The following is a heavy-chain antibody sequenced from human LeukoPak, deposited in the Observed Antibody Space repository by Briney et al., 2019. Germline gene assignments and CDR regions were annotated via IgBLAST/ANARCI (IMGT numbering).Heavy chain of an antibody. V-gene: IGHV3-30*03. Sequence: GGSLRLSCAASGFTFSSYGMHWVRQAPGKGLEWVALISYDGSNKYYADSVKGRFTISRDNSKNTLYLQMNSLRAEDTAVYYCARGEYSSSFGMDVWGQGTTVTVSS. CDR1: GFTFSSYG. D-gene: IGHD6-6*01. J-gene: IGHJ6*02. CDR3: ARGEYSSSFGMDV. CDR2: ISYDGSNK.